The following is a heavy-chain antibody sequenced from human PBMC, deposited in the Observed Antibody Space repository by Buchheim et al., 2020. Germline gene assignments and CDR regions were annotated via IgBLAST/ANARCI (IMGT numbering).Heavy chain of an antibody. CDR2: IFYSGNT. V-gene: IGHV4-59*01. Sequence: QVQLQESGPGQVKPSETLSLTCTVSGGSISSDYWSWIRQSPGKGLEWIGCIFYSGNTHYNPSLKSRVTISSAKSKNQFSLKLNSVTAADTAVYYCARGSGNSWHLLHWGQVTL. J-gene: IGHJ1*01. D-gene: IGHD6-13*01. CDR3: ARGSGNSWHLLH. CDR1: GGSISSDY.